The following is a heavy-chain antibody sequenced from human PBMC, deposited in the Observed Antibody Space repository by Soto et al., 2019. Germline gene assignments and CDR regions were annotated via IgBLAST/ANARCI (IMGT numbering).Heavy chain of an antibody. Sequence: QVQLQESGPGLVKPSQTLSLTCTVSGGSISSGGYYWSWIRQHPGKGLEGIGYIYYSGSTYYNPSLKSRVTISVDTSKNRFSRKLSSVTAADTAVYYCARGSMIVHDYWGQGTLVTVSS. J-gene: IGHJ4*02. CDR1: GGSISSGGYY. D-gene: IGHD3-22*01. CDR3: ARGSMIVHDY. CDR2: IYYSGST. V-gene: IGHV4-31*03.